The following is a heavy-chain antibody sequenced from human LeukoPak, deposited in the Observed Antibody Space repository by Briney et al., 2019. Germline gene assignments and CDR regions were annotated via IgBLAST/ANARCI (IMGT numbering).Heavy chain of an antibody. D-gene: IGHD3-10*01. V-gene: IGHV3-21*01. CDR1: GFTFSSYS. CDR2: ISSSSSYI. Sequence: GGSLRLSCAASGFTFSSYSMNWVRQAPGKGLEWVSSISSSSSYIYYADLVKGRLTISRDNAKNSLYLQMNSLRAEDTAVYYCARDLKHMVRGVINDYYYGMDVWGQGTTVTVSS. J-gene: IGHJ6*02. CDR3: ARDLKHMVRGVINDYYYGMDV.